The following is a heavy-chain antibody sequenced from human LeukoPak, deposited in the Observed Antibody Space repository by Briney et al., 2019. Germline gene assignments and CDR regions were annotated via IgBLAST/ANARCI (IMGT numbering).Heavy chain of an antibody. CDR3: ASHSTTVVTLGELFDY. CDR2: ISSSSTI. V-gene: IGHV3-48*04. Sequence: PGGSLRLSCAASGFTFSSYSMNWVRQAPGKGLEWVSYISSSSTIYYADSVKGRFTISRDNAKNSLYLQMNSLRAEDTAVYYCASHSTTVVTLGELFDYWGQGTLVTVSS. J-gene: IGHJ4*02. D-gene: IGHD4-23*01. CDR1: GFTFSSYS.